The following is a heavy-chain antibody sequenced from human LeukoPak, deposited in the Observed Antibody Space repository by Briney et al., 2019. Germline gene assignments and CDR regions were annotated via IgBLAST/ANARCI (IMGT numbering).Heavy chain of an antibody. CDR3: VKDSGSERVWDY. J-gene: IGHJ4*02. Sequence: GGSLRLSCAASGFTFSSYAMSWVRQASGKGLEWVSAISGSGGSTYYADSVKGRFTISRDNSKNTLYLQMNSLRAEDTAVYYCVKDSGSERVWDYWGQGTLVTVSS. CDR2: ISGSGGST. V-gene: IGHV3-23*01. CDR1: GFTFSSYA. D-gene: IGHD1-26*01.